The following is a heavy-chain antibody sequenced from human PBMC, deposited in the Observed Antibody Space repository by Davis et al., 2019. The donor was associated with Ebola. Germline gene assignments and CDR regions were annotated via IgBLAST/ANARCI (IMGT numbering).Heavy chain of an antibody. V-gene: IGHV1-18*04. J-gene: IGHJ5*02. D-gene: IGHD6-19*01. Sequence: AASVKVSCKASGYTFTSYGISWVRQAPGQGLEWMGWISAYNGNTNYAQKLQGRVTMTTDTSTSTAYMELRSLRSDDTAVYYCARGFSGYSSGYNWFDPWGQGTLVTVSS. CDR3: ARGFSGYSSGYNWFDP. CDR1: GYTFTSYG. CDR2: ISAYNGNT.